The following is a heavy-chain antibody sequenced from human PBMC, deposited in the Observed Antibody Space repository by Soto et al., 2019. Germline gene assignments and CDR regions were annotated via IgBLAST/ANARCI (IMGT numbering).Heavy chain of an antibody. Sequence: PGESLKISCKGSGYSFTSYWIGWVRQMPGKGLEWMGIIYPGDSDTRYSPSFQGQVTISADKSISTAYLQWSSLKASDTAMYYCARLGLIAPERRYYFDYWGQGTLVTVSS. D-gene: IGHD3-22*01. J-gene: IGHJ4*02. CDR2: IYPGDSDT. CDR1: GYSFTSYW. V-gene: IGHV5-51*01. CDR3: ARLGLIAPERRYYFDY.